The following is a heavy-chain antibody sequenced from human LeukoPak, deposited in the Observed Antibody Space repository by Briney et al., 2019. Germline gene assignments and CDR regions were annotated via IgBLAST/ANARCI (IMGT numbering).Heavy chain of an antibody. CDR1: GFTFSSYW. Sequence: GGSLRLSCAASGFTFSSYWMSWVHQAPGKGREWVANIKQDGSEKHYVDSVKGRFTISRDNAKNSLYLQMNSLRDEDTAVYYCVRDDSSGWYYFDYWGQGILVTVSS. D-gene: IGHD6-19*01. J-gene: IGHJ4*02. CDR3: VRDDSSGWYYFDY. CDR2: IKQDGSEK. V-gene: IGHV3-7*03.